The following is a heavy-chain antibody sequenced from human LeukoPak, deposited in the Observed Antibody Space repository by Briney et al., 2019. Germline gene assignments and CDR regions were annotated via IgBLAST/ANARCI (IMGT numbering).Heavy chain of an antibody. V-gene: IGHV3-23*01. CDR1: GFTFSSYA. D-gene: IGHD2-2*01. J-gene: IGHJ4*02. Sequence: GSLRLSCAASGFTFSSYAMSWVRQAPGKGLEWVSAISGSGGSTYYADSVKGRFTISRDNSKNTLYLQMNSLRAEDTAVYYCAKSAGYCSSTSCYHFDYWGQGTLVTVSS. CDR3: AKSAGYCSSTSCYHFDY. CDR2: ISGSGGST.